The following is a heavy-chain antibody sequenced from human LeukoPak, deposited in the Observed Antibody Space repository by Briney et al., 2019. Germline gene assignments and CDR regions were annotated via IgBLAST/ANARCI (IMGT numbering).Heavy chain of an antibody. J-gene: IGHJ4*02. Sequence: ASVKVSCKASGGTFSSYAISWVRQAPGQGLEWMGGIIPIFGTANYAQKFQGRVTITTDESTSTAYMELSSLRSEDTAVYYCARGLRRLATIMAYWGQGTLVTVSS. V-gene: IGHV1-69*05. CDR1: GGTFSSYA. CDR3: ARGLRRLATIMAY. CDR2: IIPIFGTA. D-gene: IGHD5-24*01.